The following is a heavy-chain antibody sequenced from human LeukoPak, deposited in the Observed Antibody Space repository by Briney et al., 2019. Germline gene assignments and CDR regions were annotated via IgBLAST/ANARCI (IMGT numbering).Heavy chain of an antibody. V-gene: IGHV3-30*03. CDR1: GFTFSNYG. Sequence: GGSLRLSCAASGFTFSNYGMHWVRQPPGKGLDWVALISSDGSTKYYAGSVKGRFTISRDNSKNTLYLQMNSLRGDDTPVYYCSRSRPIFKDFDYWGQGALVTVSS. CDR2: ISSDGSTK. CDR3: SRSRPIFKDFDY. J-gene: IGHJ4*02. D-gene: IGHD2-21*01.